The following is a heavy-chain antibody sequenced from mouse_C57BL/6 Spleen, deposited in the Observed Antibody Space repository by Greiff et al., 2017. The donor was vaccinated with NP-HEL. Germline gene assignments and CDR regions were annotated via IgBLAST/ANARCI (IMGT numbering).Heavy chain of an antibody. D-gene: IGHD1-1*01. CDR3: AREGGYYGSSYVDAMDY. J-gene: IGHJ4*01. V-gene: IGHV1-76*01. Sequence: QVQLQQSGAELVRPGASVKLSCKASGYTFTDYYINWVKQRPGQGLEWIARLYPGSGNTYYNEKFKGKATLTAEKSSSTAYMQLSSLTSEDSAVYFCAREGGYYGSSYVDAMDYWGQGTSVTVSS. CDR1: GYTFTDYY. CDR2: LYPGSGNT.